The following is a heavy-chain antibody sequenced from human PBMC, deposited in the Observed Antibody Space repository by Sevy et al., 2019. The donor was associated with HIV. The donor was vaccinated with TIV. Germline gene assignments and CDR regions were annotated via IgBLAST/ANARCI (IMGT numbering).Heavy chain of an antibody. Sequence: GESLKISCKGYGYRFTSYWIGWVRQMPGKGLEWMGIIYPDDSETRYSPFLQGQVTISADKSISTAYLQWSSLKASDTAMYFCARRGYDSSGYPQYYFDYWGQGTLVTVSS. D-gene: IGHD3-22*01. CDR3: ARRGYDSSGYPQYYFDY. J-gene: IGHJ4*02. V-gene: IGHV5-51*01. CDR2: IYPDDSET. CDR1: GYRFTSYW.